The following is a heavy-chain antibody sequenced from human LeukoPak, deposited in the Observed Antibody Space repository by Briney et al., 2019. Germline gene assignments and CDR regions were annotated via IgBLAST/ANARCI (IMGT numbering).Heavy chain of an antibody. D-gene: IGHD6-19*01. CDR3: AAGRESSGWYSDY. J-gene: IGHJ4*02. V-gene: IGHV3-48*01. CDR2: ISSDSDTI. Sequence: GGSLRLSCVASGFTFSSYSMNWVRQARKGLEWVSYISSDSDTIYYVDSVKGRFTVSRDNAKNSLYLQMNSLRAEDTAVYYCAAGRESSGWYSDYWGQGTLVTVSS. CDR1: GFTFSSYS.